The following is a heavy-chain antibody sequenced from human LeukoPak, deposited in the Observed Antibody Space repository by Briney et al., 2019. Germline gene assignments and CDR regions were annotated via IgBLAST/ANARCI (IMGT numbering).Heavy chain of an antibody. CDR3: ARGIHYSTPRYNWFDP. Sequence: SETLSLTCAVYGGSFSDYYWTWIRQPPGKGLEWIGDINHSGSTNYNPSLKSRVTISVDTSKNQFSLKLSSVTAADTAVYYCARGIHYSTPRYNWFDPWGQGTLVTVSS. CDR1: GGSFSDYY. D-gene: IGHD4-11*01. CDR2: INHSGST. J-gene: IGHJ5*02. V-gene: IGHV4-34*01.